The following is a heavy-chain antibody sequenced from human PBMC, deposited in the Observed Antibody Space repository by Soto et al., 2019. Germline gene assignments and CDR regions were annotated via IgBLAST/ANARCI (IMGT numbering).Heavy chain of an antibody. CDR2: IYYSVST. Sequence: SETLSLTCTASGDSISTGSYHRGWIRQPPGKGLEWIGTIYYSVSTYYNPSLESRVTISVDTSKNQFSLKLSSVTAADTAVYYCARGGVTMIRGVIKASYYYYGMDVWGQGTTVTVSS. J-gene: IGHJ6*02. CDR3: ARGGVTMIRGVIKASYYYYGMDV. CDR1: GDSISTGSYH. D-gene: IGHD3-10*01. V-gene: IGHV4-39*01.